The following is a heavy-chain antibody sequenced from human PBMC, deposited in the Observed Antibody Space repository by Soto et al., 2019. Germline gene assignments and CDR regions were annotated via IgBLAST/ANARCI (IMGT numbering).Heavy chain of an antibody. D-gene: IGHD2-15*01. CDR3: VRGGGGGLFDP. V-gene: IGHV3-11*06. Sequence: PGGSLRLSWAGSGFTFGDFYMSWIRQAPGKGLEWLSYISPGSRYPAYADSVKGRFTISRDNAKRSLYLQMMRLTAEDTAIYYCVRGGGGGLFDPWGQGTMVTVSS. CDR2: ISPGSRYP. J-gene: IGHJ5*02. CDR1: GFTFGDFY.